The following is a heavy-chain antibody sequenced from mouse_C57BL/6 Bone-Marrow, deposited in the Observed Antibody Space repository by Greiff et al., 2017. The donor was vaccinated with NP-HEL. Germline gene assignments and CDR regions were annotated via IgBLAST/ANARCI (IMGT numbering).Heavy chain of an antibody. Sequence: DVKLVESGGGLVQPGGSLSLSCAASGFTFTDYYMSWVRQPPGKALEWLGFIRNKANGYTTEYSASVKGRFTISRDNSQSILYLQMNALRAEDSATYYCARYRPPTGIDYWGQGTTLTVSS. CDR2: IRNKANGYTT. CDR3: ARYRPPTGIDY. J-gene: IGHJ2*01. V-gene: IGHV7-3*01. D-gene: IGHD4-1*02. CDR1: GFTFTDYY.